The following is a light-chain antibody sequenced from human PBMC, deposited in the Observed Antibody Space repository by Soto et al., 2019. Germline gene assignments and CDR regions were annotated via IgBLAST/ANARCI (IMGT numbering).Light chain of an antibody. CDR2: DIS. J-gene: IGKJ5*01. CDR3: HHGT. CDR1: GGLVTY. Sequence: VLTQSPATLSLSPGDRATLSCRSTGGLVTYFAWYQQKPGQAPRLLIYDISKGATGVPARFSGSGSVTDFTLTISRLAAEDFAISYCHHGTFGQGTRQQIK. V-gene: IGKV3-11*01.